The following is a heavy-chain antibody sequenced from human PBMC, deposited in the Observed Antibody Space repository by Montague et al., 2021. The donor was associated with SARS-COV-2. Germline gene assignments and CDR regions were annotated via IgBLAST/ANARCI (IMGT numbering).Heavy chain of an antibody. D-gene: IGHD3-22*01. J-gene: IGHJ5*02. CDR1: GGSISSSSYY. CDR2: IYYSGST. CDR3: ARGVTMIIVVMRYNWFDP. Sequence: SETLSLTCTVSGGSISSSSYYWGWIRQPPGKGLEWIGSIYYSGSTYYNPSLKSRVTISVDTSMNQFSLKLSSVTAADTAVYYCARGVTMIIVVMRYNWFDPWGQGTLVTVSS. V-gene: IGHV4-39*01.